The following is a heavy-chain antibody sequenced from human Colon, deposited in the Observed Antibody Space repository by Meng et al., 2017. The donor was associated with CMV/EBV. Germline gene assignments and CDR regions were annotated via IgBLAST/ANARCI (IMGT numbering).Heavy chain of an antibody. J-gene: IGHJ4*02. CDR2: INSDGSRT. CDR3: ARSRTIFDSPDY. D-gene: IGHD3-3*01. CDR1: GFTFSSYW. Sequence: GESLKISCTASGFTFSSYWIHWVRQVPGKGLVWVSRINSDGSRTMYADSVKGRFNISRDNAKNTVYLQMNSLRAEDTAVYYCARSRTIFDSPDYWGQGTLVTVSS. V-gene: IGHV3-74*03.